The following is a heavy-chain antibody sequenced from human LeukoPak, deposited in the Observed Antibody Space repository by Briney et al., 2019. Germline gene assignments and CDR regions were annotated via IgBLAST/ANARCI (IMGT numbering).Heavy chain of an antibody. CDR3: ARDVEYRSSRGFDY. D-gene: IGHD6-13*01. Sequence: GRSLRLSCAASGFTFSTYVMHWVRQAPGKGLEWVAVTRYDGSNEYYADSVKGRFTISRDNSKNTLYVQMNSLRAEDTAVYYCARDVEYRSSRGFDYWGQGTLVTVSS. CDR2: TRYDGSNE. CDR1: GFTFSTYV. V-gene: IGHV3-33*01. J-gene: IGHJ4*02.